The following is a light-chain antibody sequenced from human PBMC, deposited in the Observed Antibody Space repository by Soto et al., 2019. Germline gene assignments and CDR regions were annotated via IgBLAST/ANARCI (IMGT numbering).Light chain of an antibody. V-gene: IGKV3-20*01. CDR3: QQYGSTPLT. Sequence: EIVLTQSPDTLSLSPGERATLSCRASQSVRSNYLAWYQQKPGQAPRFLIYDASSRATGIPDRFSGSGSGTAFTLTISRLEPEDCAVYYCQQYGSTPLTFGGGTKVDIK. CDR2: DAS. CDR1: QSVRSNY. J-gene: IGKJ4*01.